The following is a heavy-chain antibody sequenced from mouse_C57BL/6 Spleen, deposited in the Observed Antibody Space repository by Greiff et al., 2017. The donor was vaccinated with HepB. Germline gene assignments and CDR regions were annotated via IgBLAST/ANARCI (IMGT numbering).Heavy chain of an antibody. CDR3: ARLVYDGYSYFDY. J-gene: IGHJ2*01. CDR2: ISSGGSYT. D-gene: IGHD2-3*01. Sequence: EVKVVESGGDLVKPGGSLKLSCAASGFTFSSYGMSWVRQTPDKRLEWVATISSGGSYTYYPDSVKGRFTISRDNAKNTLYLQMSSLKSEDTAMYYCARLVYDGYSYFDYWGQGTTLTVSS. CDR1: GFTFSSYG. V-gene: IGHV5-6*01.